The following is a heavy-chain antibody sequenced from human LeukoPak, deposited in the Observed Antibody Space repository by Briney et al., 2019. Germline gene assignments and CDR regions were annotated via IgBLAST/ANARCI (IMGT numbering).Heavy chain of an antibody. J-gene: IGHJ3*02. D-gene: IGHD2-21*02. CDR1: GGTFSSYA. V-gene: IGHV1-69*05. CDR3: ASGLYCGGDCFRANAFDI. CDR2: IIPIFGTA. Sequence: ASVKVSCKASGGTFSSYAISWVRQAPGQGLEWMGGIIPIFGTAHYAQKFQGRVTITTDESTSTAYMELSSLRSEGTAVYYCASGLYCGGDCFRANAFDIWGQGTMVTVSS.